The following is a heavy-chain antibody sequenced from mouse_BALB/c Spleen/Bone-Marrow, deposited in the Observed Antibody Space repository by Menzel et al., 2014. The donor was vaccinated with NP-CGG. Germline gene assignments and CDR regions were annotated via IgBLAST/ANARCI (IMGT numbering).Heavy chain of an antibody. CDR2: IDPANGNT. CDR3: ARGSDGFAY. Sequence: EVQLQESGAELVKPGASVKLSCTASGFNIKDTYMHWVKQRPEQGPEWIGRIDPANGNTKYDPKFQGKATITADTSSNTAYLQLSSLTSEDTAVYYCARGSDGFAYWGQGTLVTVSA. J-gene: IGHJ3*01. V-gene: IGHV14-3*02. CDR1: GFNIKDTY.